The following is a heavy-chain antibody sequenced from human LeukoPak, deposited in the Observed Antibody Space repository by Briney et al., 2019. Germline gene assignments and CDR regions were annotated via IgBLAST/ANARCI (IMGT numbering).Heavy chain of an antibody. J-gene: IGHJ4*02. V-gene: IGHV4-30-4*08. D-gene: IGHD2-15*01. CDR1: GGSISSGDYY. Sequence: SETLSLTCTGSGGSISSGDYYWSWIRQPPGEGLEWIGYIYYSGSTYYNPSLKSRVTMSVDTSKNQFSLKLSSVTAADTAVYYCARDSGSGLDYWGQGTLVTVSS. CDR3: ARDSGSGLDY. CDR2: IYYSGST.